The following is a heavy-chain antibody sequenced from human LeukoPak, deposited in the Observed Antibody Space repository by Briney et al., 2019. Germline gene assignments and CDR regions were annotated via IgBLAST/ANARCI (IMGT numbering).Heavy chain of an antibody. CDR3: ARADSSGYPGTPNIDP. J-gene: IGHJ5*02. D-gene: IGHD3-22*01. CDR1: GYTFTSYA. V-gene: IGHV1-69*13. CDR2: IIPIFGTA. Sequence: SVKVSCKASGYTFTSYAISWVRQAPGQGLEWMGGIIPIFGTANYAQKFQGRVTITADESTSTAYMELSSLRSEDTAVYYCARADSSGYPGTPNIDPWGQGTLVTVSS.